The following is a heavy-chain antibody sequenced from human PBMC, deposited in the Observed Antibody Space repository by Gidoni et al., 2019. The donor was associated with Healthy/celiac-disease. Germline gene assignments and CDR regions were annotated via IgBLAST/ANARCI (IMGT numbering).Heavy chain of an antibody. V-gene: IGHV3-15*07. CDR1: GFTFSNAW. J-gene: IGHJ6*02. D-gene: IGHD3-3*01. Sequence: GQLVESRGGLVKPGGSLRLSCAASGFTFSNAWMNWVRQAPGKALDGVGRITSKTDGGTTDYAAPVKDRFTISRDYSKNTLYLQMNSLKTEDTAVYYCTTGSYYDFWSGSDPYGMDVWGQGTTVTVSS. CDR3: TTGSYYDFWSGSDPYGMDV. CDR2: ITSKTDGGTT.